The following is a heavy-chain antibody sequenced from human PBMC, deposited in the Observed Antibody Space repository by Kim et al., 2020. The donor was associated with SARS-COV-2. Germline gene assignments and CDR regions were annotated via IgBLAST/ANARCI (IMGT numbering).Heavy chain of an antibody. CDR3: ARGGYGDIAEYFQN. Sequence: NPSRKSRVTRAVDTSKNQFSLKLSSLTAADTAVYYCARGGYGDIAEYFQNWGQGTLVTVSS. D-gene: IGHD4-17*01. J-gene: IGHJ1*01. V-gene: IGHV4-39*07.